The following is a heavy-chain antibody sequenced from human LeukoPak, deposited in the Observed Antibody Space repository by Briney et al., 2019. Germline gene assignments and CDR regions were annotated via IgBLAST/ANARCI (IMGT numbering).Heavy chain of an antibody. V-gene: IGHV1-46*01. CDR1: GYTFTSYY. Sequence: ASVKVSCKASGYTFTSYYMHWVRQAPGQGLEWMGIINPSGGSTSYAQKFQGRVTITRNTSISTAYMELSSLRSEDTAVYYCARGRGEESSDFDYWGQGTLVTVSS. CDR2: INPSGGST. J-gene: IGHJ4*02. CDR3: ARGRGEESSDFDY. D-gene: IGHD3-16*01.